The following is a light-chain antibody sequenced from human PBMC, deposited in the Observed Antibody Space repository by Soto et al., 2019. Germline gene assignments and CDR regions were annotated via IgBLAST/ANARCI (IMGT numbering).Light chain of an antibody. V-gene: IGLV2-14*01. Sequence: QSALTQPAYVSGSRGQSITISCTGTSSDVGGYNYVSWYQQHPGKAPKLMIYDVSNRPSGVSNRFSGSKSGNTASLTISGLQAEDEADYYCSSYTSSSTLEGVVFGGGTKLTAL. CDR2: DVS. CDR1: SSDVGGYNY. J-gene: IGLJ2*01. CDR3: SSYTSSSTLEGVV.